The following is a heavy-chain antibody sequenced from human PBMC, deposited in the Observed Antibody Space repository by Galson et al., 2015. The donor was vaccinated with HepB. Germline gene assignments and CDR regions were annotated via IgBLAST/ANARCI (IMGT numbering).Heavy chain of an antibody. CDR3: ARHRLWFGEPY. CDR1: GGSISSSSYY. V-gene: IGHV4-39*01. CDR2: IYYIGST. Sequence: SETLSLTCTVSGGSISSSSYYWGWIRQPPGKGLEWIGNIYYIGSTYYDPSLKSRVTISVDTSKNQFSLKVSSVTAADTAVYYCARHRLWFGEPYWGQGTLVTVSS. J-gene: IGHJ4*02. D-gene: IGHD3-10*01.